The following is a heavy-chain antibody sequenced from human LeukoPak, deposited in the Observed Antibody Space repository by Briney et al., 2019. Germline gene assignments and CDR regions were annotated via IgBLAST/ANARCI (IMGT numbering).Heavy chain of an antibody. CDR1: GYTFSTCD. D-gene: IGHD3-3*01. Sequence: ASVKVSCKASGYTFSTCDINWVRQAPGQGLEWMGWMNPNNGNTGYAKKFQGRVTITRDTSISTAYMELSSLTSGDTAVYYCARGPLTSGVRYFDYWGQGTLVTVSS. J-gene: IGHJ4*02. CDR3: ARGPLTSGVRYFDY. CDR2: MNPNNGNT. V-gene: IGHV1-8*03.